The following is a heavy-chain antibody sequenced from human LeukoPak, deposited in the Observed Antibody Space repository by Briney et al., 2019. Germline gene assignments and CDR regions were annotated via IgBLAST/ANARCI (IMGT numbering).Heavy chain of an antibody. CDR3: ATDGYHYFDY. CDR2: IYNDGSRT. Sequence: GGSLKLSCAASGFTFSTYDMHWVRQAPGKGLEWVSLIYNDGSRTYYADSVRGRFTISRDTSEGTVYLQMDSLRPEDTAVYYCATDGYHYFDYWGQGTLVTVSS. V-gene: IGHV3-NL1*01. CDR1: GFTFSTYD. D-gene: IGHD5-12*01. J-gene: IGHJ4*02.